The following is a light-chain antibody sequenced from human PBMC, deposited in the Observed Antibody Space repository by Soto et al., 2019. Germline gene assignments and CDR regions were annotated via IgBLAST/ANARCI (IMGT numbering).Light chain of an antibody. CDR3: SSFTANRIYV. Sequence: QSALPQPTSVSGSHGQSITISCTGNHNDIGTYDYVSWYQQHPGRAPRLLIHGVTTRPSGISGRFSASKSGLTASLTISGLQPEDEADYYCSSFTANRIYVFGPGTKVTVL. V-gene: IGLV2-14*03. CDR2: GVT. J-gene: IGLJ1*01. CDR1: HNDIGTYDY.